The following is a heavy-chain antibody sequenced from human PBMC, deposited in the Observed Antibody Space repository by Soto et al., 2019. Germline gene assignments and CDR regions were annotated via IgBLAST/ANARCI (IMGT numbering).Heavy chain of an antibody. V-gene: IGHV2-5*01. D-gene: IGHD3-10*01. CDR2: IYWNDDK. J-gene: IGHJ5*02. CDR1: VFSLSTRGVG. Sequence: GPALVNPTQSLRLTCPFSVFSLSTRGVGVGWIRQPPGKALEWLALIYWNDDKRYSPSLKSRLTITKDTSKNQVVLTMTNMDPVDTATYYCAHSRFTMVRGVFDPWGQGNLVIVS. CDR3: AHSRFTMVRGVFDP.